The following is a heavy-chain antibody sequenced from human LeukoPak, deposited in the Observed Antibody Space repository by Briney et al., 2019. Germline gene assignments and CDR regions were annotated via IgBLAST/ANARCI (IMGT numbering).Heavy chain of an antibody. J-gene: IGHJ6*03. Sequence: GASVKVSCKASGYTFTGYYMHWVRQAPGQGLEWMGWINPNSGGTNYAQKFQGRVTMTRDTSISTAYMELSRLRSDDTAVYYCARVGSARRSYYYYYYMDVWGKGTTVTVSS. CDR3: ARVGSARRSYYYYYYMDV. CDR2: INPNSGGT. CDR1: GYTFTGYY. V-gene: IGHV1-2*02. D-gene: IGHD6-6*01.